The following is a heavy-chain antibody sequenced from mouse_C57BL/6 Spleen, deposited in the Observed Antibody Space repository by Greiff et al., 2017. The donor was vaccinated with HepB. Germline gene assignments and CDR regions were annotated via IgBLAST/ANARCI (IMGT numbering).Heavy chain of an antibody. CDR1: GFTFSDYY. CDR3: ARIYDGYYVGYFDY. J-gene: IGHJ2*01. Sequence: EVQRVESEGGLVQPGSSMKLSCTASGFTFSDYYMAWVRQVPEKGLEWVANINYDGSSTYYLDSLKSRFIISRDNAKNILYLQMSSLKSEDTATYYCARIYDGYYVGYFDYWGQGTTLTVSS. D-gene: IGHD2-3*01. CDR2: INYDGSST. V-gene: IGHV5-16*01.